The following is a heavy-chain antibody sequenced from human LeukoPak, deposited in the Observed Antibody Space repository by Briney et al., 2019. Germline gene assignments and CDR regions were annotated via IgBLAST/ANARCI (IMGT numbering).Heavy chain of an antibody. J-gene: IGHJ1*01. CDR2: IYYSGST. CDR3: ARLYSSGWYGQYFQH. CDR1: GRSISSYY. Sequence: PSETLSLTCTVSGRSISSYYWSWIRQPPGKGLEWIGYIYYSGSTNYNPSLKSRVTISVDTSKNQFSLKLSSVTAADTAVYYCARLYSSGWYGQYFQHWGQGTLVTVSS. D-gene: IGHD6-19*01. V-gene: IGHV4-59*08.